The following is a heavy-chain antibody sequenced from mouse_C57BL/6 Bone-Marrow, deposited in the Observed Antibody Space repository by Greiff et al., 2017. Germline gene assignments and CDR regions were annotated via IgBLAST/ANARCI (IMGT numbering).Heavy chain of an antibody. J-gene: IGHJ3*01. CDR3: TPYDYEGPWFAY. D-gene: IGHD2-4*01. CDR1: GFNIKDDY. Sequence: VQLQQSGAELVRPGASVKLSCTASGFNIKDDYMHWVKQRPEQGLEWIGWIAPENGDPEYASKFQGKATITADKSSNTAYLQLSSLTSEDTAVYYCTPYDYEGPWFAYWGQGTLVTVSA. V-gene: IGHV14-4*01. CDR2: IAPENGDP.